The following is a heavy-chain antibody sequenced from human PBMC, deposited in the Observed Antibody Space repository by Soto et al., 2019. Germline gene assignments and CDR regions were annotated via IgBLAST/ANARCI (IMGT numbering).Heavy chain of an antibody. J-gene: IGHJ4*02. V-gene: IGHV3-23*01. Sequence: PGGALRLSCFASGITFGGRAMSRVRQAPGEGLEWVSTITDSGGDAKYADSVRGRFAISRDNSKKTLYLQMSSLTAEDSAIYYCARGSTDYYPGSRIFDFWGRGTLVTVSS. CDR3: ARGSTDYYPGSRIFDF. D-gene: IGHD3-10*01. CDR2: ITDSGGDA. CDR1: GITFGGRA.